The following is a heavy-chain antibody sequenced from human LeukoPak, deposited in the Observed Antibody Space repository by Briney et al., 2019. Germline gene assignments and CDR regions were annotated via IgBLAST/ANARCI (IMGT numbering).Heavy chain of an antibody. CDR2: IYPSGIT. V-gene: IGHV4-4*07. CDR3: ARVAVPAAKGAFDI. D-gene: IGHD2-2*01. Sequence: PSETLSLTCTVSGGSISSYYWSWIRQPAGKGLEWIGRIYPSGITNYNPSLKSRVTMSVDTSKNQFSLKLSSVTAADTAVYYCARVAVPAAKGAFDIWGQGTMVTVSS. CDR1: GGSISSYY. J-gene: IGHJ3*02.